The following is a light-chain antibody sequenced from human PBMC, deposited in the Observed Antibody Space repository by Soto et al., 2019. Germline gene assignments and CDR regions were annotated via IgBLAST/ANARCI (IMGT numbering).Light chain of an antibody. J-gene: IGKJ4*01. Sequence: IMLNQYPATVSLSPWERATLSCRASQSVNGLLGWYQQKPGQAPRLLISDASNRATGIPARFSGSGFETDFTLTISSLEPEDFAVYYCQQRISWPLTFGGGTKVDIK. CDR3: QQRISWPLT. V-gene: IGKV3-11*01. CDR1: QSVNGL. CDR2: DAS.